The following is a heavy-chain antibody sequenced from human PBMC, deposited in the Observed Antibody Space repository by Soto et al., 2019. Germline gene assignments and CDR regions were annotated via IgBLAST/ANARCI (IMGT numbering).Heavy chain of an antibody. J-gene: IGHJ4*02. CDR1: GYTFTSYG. V-gene: IGHV1-18*01. D-gene: IGHD6-19*01. CDR2: ISAYNGNT. Sequence: QVQLVQSGAEVKKPGASVKVSCKASGYTFTSYGISWVRQATGQGLERMGWISAYNGNTNYAPTLQGRVTMTTGTSAGTAYMGLRRLGSDDTAVYYCARARFSSGWGGVSLGYFDYWGQGTLVTVSS. CDR3: ARARFSSGWGGVSLGYFDY.